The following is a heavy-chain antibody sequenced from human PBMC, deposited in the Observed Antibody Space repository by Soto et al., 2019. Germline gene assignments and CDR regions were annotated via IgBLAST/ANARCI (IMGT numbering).Heavy chain of an antibody. Sequence: ASETLSLTCTVSGGSISSGDYYWSWIRQPPGKGLEWIGYIYYSGSTYYNPSLKSRVTISVDTSKNQFSLKLSSVTAADTAVYYCARGRRLGATGRGTYYYYGMDVWGQGTTVTVSS. J-gene: IGHJ6*02. CDR3: ARGRRLGATGRGTYYYYGMDV. V-gene: IGHV4-30-4*01. D-gene: IGHD1-26*01. CDR1: GGSISSGDYY. CDR2: IYYSGST.